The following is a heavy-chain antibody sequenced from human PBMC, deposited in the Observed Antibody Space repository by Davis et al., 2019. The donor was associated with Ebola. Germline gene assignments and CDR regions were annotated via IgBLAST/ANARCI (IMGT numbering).Heavy chain of an antibody. J-gene: IGHJ5*02. CDR2: INTNTGKP. CDR3: ARDRDDCNGGSCYLPRVDP. CDR1: GYTFTSYA. D-gene: IGHD2-15*01. Sequence: AASVKVSCKASGYTFTSYAINWVRQAPGQGLEWLGWINTNTGKPMYAQGFTGQFVFSLDTSVSTAYLQINNLRAEDTAVYYCARDRDDCNGGSCYLPRVDPWGQGTLVTVSS. V-gene: IGHV7-4-1*02.